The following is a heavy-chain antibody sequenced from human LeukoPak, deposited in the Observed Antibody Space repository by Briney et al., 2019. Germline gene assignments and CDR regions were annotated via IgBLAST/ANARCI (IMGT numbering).Heavy chain of an antibody. CDR3: ARARVGATVVVDY. V-gene: IGHV1-58*01. Sequence: SVKVSCKASGFTFSSSAVQWVRQARGQRLEWIGWIVVGSGNTNYAQKFQERVTITRDMSTSTAYMELRSLRSDDTAVYYCARARVGATVVVDYWGQGTLVSVSS. CDR2: IVVGSGNT. J-gene: IGHJ4*02. CDR1: GFTFSSSA. D-gene: IGHD1-26*01.